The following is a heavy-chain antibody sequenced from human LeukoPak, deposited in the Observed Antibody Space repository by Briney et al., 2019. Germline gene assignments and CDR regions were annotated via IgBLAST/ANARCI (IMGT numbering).Heavy chain of an antibody. Sequence: PSETLSLTCTVSGGSISSYYWSWIRQPPGKGLEWIGYIYYSGSTNYNPSLKSRVTISVDTSNNQFALKLSSVTAADTAVYYCARASSAYYDFWSGYPNWFDPWGQGTLVTVSS. CDR1: GGSISSYY. J-gene: IGHJ5*02. CDR3: ARASSAYYDFWSGYPNWFDP. D-gene: IGHD3-3*01. V-gene: IGHV4-59*01. CDR2: IYYSGST.